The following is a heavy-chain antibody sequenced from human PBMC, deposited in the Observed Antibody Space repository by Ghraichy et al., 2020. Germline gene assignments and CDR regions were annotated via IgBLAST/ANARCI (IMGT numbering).Heavy chain of an antibody. J-gene: IGHJ4*02. Sequence: GGSLRLSCAASGFPLSSYAMTWVRQAPGKGLEWVSSITGSGDTTYYADSVKGRFTISRDDSKNTLYLQMNSLRAEDTAVYYCAKDRQYYYVSGTFVDYWGQGTLVTVSS. CDR3: AKDRQYYYVSGTFVDY. CDR2: ITGSGDTT. D-gene: IGHD3-10*01. V-gene: IGHV3-23*01. CDR1: GFPLSSYA.